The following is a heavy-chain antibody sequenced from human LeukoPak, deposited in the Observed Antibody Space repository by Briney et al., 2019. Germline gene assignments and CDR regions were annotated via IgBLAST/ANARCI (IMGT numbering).Heavy chain of an antibody. CDR1: GGSISSGSYY. D-gene: IGHD2-15*01. Sequence: PSETLSLTCTVSGGSISSGSYYWSWIRQPAGKGLEWIGRIYTSGSTNYNPSLKSRVTISVDTSKNQFSLKLSSVTAADTAVYYCARVRGHCSGGSCYPGVLATYYMDVWGKGTTVTISS. V-gene: IGHV4-61*02. J-gene: IGHJ6*03. CDR3: ARVRGHCSGGSCYPGVLATYYMDV. CDR2: IYTSGST.